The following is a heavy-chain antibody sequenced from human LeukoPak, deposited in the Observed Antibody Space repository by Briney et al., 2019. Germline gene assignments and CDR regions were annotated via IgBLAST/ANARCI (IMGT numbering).Heavy chain of an antibody. CDR1: GYSINNYW. CDR3: ARQEYCSGASCYTWFDP. V-gene: IGHV5-51*01. D-gene: IGHD2-15*01. Sequence: GESLKISCKGSGYSINNYWIAWVRQMPGKGLEWMGIIYLADSDIRYSPSFRGQVTISADKSISTAYLQWNSLKASDTAMYYCARQEYCSGASCYTWFDPWGQGTLVTVSS. J-gene: IGHJ5*02. CDR2: IYLADSDI.